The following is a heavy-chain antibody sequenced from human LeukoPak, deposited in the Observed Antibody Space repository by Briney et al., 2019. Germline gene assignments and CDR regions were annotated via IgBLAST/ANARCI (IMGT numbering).Heavy chain of an antibody. CDR3: ASYTANDAFDI. D-gene: IGHD3-16*01. V-gene: IGHV1-69*10. CDR2: SIPILGIA. J-gene: IGHJ3*02. CDR1: GGTFSSYT. Sequence: SSVKVSCKASGGTFSSYTISWVRQAPGQWLEWMVGSIPILGIANYAQKFQGSVTITADKSTSTAYMELSSLRSEDTAVYYCASYTANDAFDIWGQGTMVTVSS.